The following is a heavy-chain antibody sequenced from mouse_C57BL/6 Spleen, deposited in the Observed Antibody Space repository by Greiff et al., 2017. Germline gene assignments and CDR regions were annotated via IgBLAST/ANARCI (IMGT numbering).Heavy chain of an antibody. D-gene: IGHD2-2*01. Sequence: QVQLQQPGAELVKPGASVKMSCKASGYTFTRYWITWVKQRPGQGLEWIGQIYPGDGDTNYNGKFKGKATLTADKSSSTAYMQLSSLTSEDSAVYFCARRGNGYHDYWGQGTTLTVSS. CDR1: GYTFTRYW. CDR2: IYPGDGDT. CDR3: ARRGNGYHDY. V-gene: IGHV1-80*01. J-gene: IGHJ2*01.